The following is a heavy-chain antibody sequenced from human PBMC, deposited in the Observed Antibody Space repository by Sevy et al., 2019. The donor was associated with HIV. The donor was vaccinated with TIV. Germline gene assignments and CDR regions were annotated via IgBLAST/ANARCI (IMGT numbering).Heavy chain of an antibody. CDR1: GYTLTQFS. D-gene: IGHD3-22*01. CDR3: AVTKDYYDTRGYPFDY. J-gene: IGHJ4*02. CDR2: FDPEDDET. V-gene: IGHV1-24*01. Sequence: ASVKVSCKLSGYTLTQFSMHWVRQAPGKGLEWMATFDPEDDETIYAQRLQGRVTMTEDTSTDTAYMELSSLRSDDTAVYYCAVTKDYYDTRGYPFDYWGQGSLVTVSS.